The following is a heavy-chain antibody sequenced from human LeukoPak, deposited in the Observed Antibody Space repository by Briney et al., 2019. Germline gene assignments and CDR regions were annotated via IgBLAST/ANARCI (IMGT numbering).Heavy chain of an antibody. Sequence: GGSLKLSCAASGFTFDDYAMHWVRQAPGKGLEWVSRISADGGNTYYADSVKGRFTITRDNTKNSLYLEMNSLTTEDTALYYCVKECIAAAGRTDYYYYCGMDVWGQGTTVTVSS. CDR1: GFTFDDYA. V-gene: IGHV3-43*02. J-gene: IGHJ6*02. CDR3: VKECIAAAGRTDYYYYCGMDV. D-gene: IGHD6-13*01. CDR2: ISADGGNT.